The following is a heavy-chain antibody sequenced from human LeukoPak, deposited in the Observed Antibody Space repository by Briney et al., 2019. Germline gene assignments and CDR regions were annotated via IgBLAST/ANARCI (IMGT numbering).Heavy chain of an antibody. D-gene: IGHD6-19*01. CDR3: ARMYSSGWYPKAYYFDY. Sequence: SETLSLTCTVSGGSISSSSYYWGWIRQPPGKGLEWIGSIYYSGSTYYNPSLKSRVTISVDTSKNQFSLKLSSVTAADTAVYYCARMYSSGWYPKAYYFDYWGQGTLVTVSS. CDR1: GGSISSSSYY. V-gene: IGHV4-39*07. J-gene: IGHJ4*02. CDR2: IYYSGST.